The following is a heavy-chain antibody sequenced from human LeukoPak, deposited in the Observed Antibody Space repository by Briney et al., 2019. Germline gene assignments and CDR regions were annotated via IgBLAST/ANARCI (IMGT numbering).Heavy chain of an antibody. D-gene: IGHD5-18*01. J-gene: IGHJ4*02. V-gene: IGHV3-23*01. CDR1: GFTFNSYA. Sequence: GGSLRLSCAVSGFTFNSYAMSWVRQAPEKGLEWVSVISGSGGNTFYSDSVKGRFTISRDNSKKMLYLQMNSLRAEDTAVYYCAKIGRVDTAMGDFDYWGQGTLVTVSS. CDR3: AKIGRVDTAMGDFDY. CDR2: ISGSGGNT.